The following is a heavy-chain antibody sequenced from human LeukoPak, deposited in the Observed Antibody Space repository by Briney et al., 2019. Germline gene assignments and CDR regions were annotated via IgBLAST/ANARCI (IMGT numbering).Heavy chain of an antibody. CDR1: GFTFSTSW. J-gene: IGHJ3*01. CDR3: ARERAGWTPEDAFDV. CDR2: INQDGTVK. Sequence: SGGSLRLSCTASGFTFSTSWMTWVHQAPGKGLEWVANINQDGTVKYYMDSVKGRFTISRDNAKNSLYLQMNRLRAEDTAVYYCARERAGWTPEDAFDVWGQGTMVTVS. V-gene: IGHV3-7*01. D-gene: IGHD3/OR15-3a*01.